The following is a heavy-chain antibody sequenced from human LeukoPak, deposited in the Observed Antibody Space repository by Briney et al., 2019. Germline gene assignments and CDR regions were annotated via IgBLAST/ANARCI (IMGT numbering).Heavy chain of an antibody. Sequence: TSETLSLTCTVSGGSISSSSYYWGWIRQPPGKGLEWIGSIYYSGSTYYNPSLKSRVTISVDTSKNQFSLKLSSVTAADTAVYYCARQTITAMVTFDYWGQGTLVTVSS. CDR2: IYYSGST. V-gene: IGHV4-39*01. CDR1: GGSISSSSYY. D-gene: IGHD5-18*01. J-gene: IGHJ4*02. CDR3: ARQTITAMVTFDY.